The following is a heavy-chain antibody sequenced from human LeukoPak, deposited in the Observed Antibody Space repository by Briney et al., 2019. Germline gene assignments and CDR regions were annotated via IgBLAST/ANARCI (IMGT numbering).Heavy chain of an antibody. CDR2: IYTSGST. D-gene: IGHD3-22*01. CDR1: GGSISSYY. V-gene: IGHV4-4*07. CDR3: ARELKTYDSSGYYYFDY. J-gene: IGHJ4*02. Sequence: SETLSLTCTVSGGSISSYYWSWIRQPAGKGLEWIGRIYTSGSTNYNPSLKSRVTMSVDTSKNQFSLKLSSVTAADTAVYYCARELKTYDSSGYYYFDYWGQGTLVTVSS.